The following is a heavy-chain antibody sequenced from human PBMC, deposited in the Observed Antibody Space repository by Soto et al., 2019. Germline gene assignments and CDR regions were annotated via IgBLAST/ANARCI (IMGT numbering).Heavy chain of an antibody. Sequence: EVQLEESGGGLVQPGGSLRLACKTPGFTFNNYWMSWLRQAPGEGLGWVANINQDGSKTDYGDSVKGRFTLSRDNAKTSVYQQMSSLRVENAAVYYCARVGRSHDTSYWGQRTLVTVSS. V-gene: IGHV3-7*04. D-gene: IGHD3-22*01. CDR1: GFTFNNYW. CDR3: ARVGRSHDTSY. CDR2: INQDGSKT. J-gene: IGHJ4*02.